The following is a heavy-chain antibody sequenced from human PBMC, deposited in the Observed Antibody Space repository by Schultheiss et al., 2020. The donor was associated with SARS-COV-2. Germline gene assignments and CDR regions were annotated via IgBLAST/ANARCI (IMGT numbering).Heavy chain of an antibody. Sequence: ASVKVSCKASGGTFSSYAISWVRQAPGQGLEWMGWISAYNGNTNYGQKFQGRVSMTTDTSTSTASMELRSLRSDDTAIYYCARGAWRLPNYYYGMDVWGQGTTVTVSS. CDR1: GGTFSSYA. V-gene: IGHV1-18*01. CDR3: ARGAWRLPNYYYGMDV. J-gene: IGHJ6*02. D-gene: IGHD2-21*01. CDR2: ISAYNGNT.